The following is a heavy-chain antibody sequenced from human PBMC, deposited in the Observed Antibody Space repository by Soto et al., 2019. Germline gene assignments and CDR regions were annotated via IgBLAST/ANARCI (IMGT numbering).Heavy chain of an antibody. J-gene: IGHJ5*02. CDR1: GGSFSGYY. Sequence: SETLSLTCAVYGGSFSGYYWSWIRQPPGKGLEWIGEINHSGSTNYNPSLKSRVTISVDTSKNQFSLKLSSVTAADTAVYYCARVYYYDSSGYYRAQRGPMRFDPWGRGTLVTVSS. D-gene: IGHD3-22*01. CDR2: INHSGST. CDR3: ARVYYYDSSGYYRAQRGPMRFDP. V-gene: IGHV4-34*01.